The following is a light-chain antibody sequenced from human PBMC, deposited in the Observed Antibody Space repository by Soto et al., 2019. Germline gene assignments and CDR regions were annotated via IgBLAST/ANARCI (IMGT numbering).Light chain of an antibody. CDR2: DAS. V-gene: IGKV3-11*01. CDR3: QQRSNWAT. CDR1: QGVSRN. J-gene: IGKJ3*01. Sequence: EIVLTQSPATLCLSPGERATLSCRASQGVSRNLAWYQQKLGQAPRLLIYDASNRATGIPARFSGSGSVTDFTLTISSLEPEDFAVYYCQQRSNWATFGPGTKVDIK.